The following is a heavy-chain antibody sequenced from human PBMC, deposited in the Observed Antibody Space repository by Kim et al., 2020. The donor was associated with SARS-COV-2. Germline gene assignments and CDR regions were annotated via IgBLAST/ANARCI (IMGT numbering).Heavy chain of an antibody. D-gene: IGHD5-18*01. V-gene: IGHV3-48*03. Sequence: GGSLRLSCAASGFTFSSYEMNWVRQAPGKGLEWVSYISSSGSTIYYADSVKGRFTISRDNAKNSLYLQMNSLRAEDTAVYYCARVRWGYSYGYKKPFDYWGQGTLVTVSS. CDR2: ISSSGSTI. CDR3: ARVRWGYSYGYKKPFDY. CDR1: GFTFSSYE. J-gene: IGHJ4*02.